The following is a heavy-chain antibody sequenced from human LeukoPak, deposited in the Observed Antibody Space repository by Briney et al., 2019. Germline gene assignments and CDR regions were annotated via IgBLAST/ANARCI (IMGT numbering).Heavy chain of an antibody. Sequence: ASVKVSCKASGYTFTSYGSRWVRQAPGQGLEWMGWISAYNGNTNYAQKLQGRVTMSTDTSTSTAYMELSSLRSDDTAVCYFPVAAAGNIWLDPWGQGTLVTDCS. J-gene: IGHJ5*02. CDR3: PVAAAGNIWLDP. D-gene: IGHD6-13*01. CDR1: GYTFTSYG. V-gene: IGHV1-18*01. CDR2: ISAYNGNT.